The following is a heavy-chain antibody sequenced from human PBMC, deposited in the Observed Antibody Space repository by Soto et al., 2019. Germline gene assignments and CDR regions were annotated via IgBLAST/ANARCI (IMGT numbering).Heavy chain of an antibody. J-gene: IGHJ6*02. D-gene: IGHD2-15*01. CDR1: GYTFTSYG. CDR3: ARDSCSGGSCYLAHGMDV. Sequence: VASVTVSCKASGYTFTSYGISWVRQAPGQGLEWMGWISAYNGNTNYAQKLQGRVTMTTDTSTSTAYMELRSLRSDDTAVYYCARDSCSGGSCYLAHGMDVWGQGTTVT. V-gene: IGHV1-18*04. CDR2: ISAYNGNT.